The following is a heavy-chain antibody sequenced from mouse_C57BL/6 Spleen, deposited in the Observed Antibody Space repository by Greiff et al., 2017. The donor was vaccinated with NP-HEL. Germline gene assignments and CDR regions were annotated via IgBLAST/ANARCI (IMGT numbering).Heavy chain of an antibody. Sequence: VQLQQSGAELVRPGASVKLSCTASGFTFTDYYMHWVKQRPEQGLEWIGRIDPEDGDTEYAPKFQGKATMTADTSSNTAYLQLSSLTSEDTAVYYCTCLSPYWYFDVWGTGTTVTVSS. D-gene: IGHD1-1*01. CDR3: TCLSPYWYFDV. V-gene: IGHV14-1*01. J-gene: IGHJ1*03. CDR1: GFTFTDYY. CDR2: IDPEDGDT.